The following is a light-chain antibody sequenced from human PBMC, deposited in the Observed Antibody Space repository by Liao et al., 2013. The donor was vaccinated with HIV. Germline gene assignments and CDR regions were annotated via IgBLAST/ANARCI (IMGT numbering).Light chain of an antibody. Sequence: SYALTQPPSVSVSPGQTAIITCSGHKLGNKYTSWYQQKPGQSPVLVIYDDDKRPSGIPERFSGSNSGNTATLTISGTQAMDEADYYCQAWDSSTPLYVFGTGTKVTVL. CDR3: QAWDSSTPLYV. V-gene: IGLV3-1*01. CDR2: DDD. J-gene: IGLJ1*01. CDR1: KLGNKY.